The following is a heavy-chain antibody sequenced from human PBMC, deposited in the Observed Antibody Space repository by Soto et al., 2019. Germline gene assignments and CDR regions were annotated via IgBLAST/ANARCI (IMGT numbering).Heavy chain of an antibody. D-gene: IGHD2-15*01. CDR3: ARHRDIVVVVAAFFDY. J-gene: IGHJ4*02. CDR2: IYYSGST. V-gene: IGHV4-39*01. CDR1: GGSISSSSYY. Sequence: QLQLQESGPGLVKPSETLSLTCTVSGGSISSSSYYWGWIRQPPGKGLEWIGSIYYSGSTYYNPSLKSRVTISVDTSQNQFSLKLRSVTAADTAVYYCARHRDIVVVVAAFFDYWGQGTLVTVSS.